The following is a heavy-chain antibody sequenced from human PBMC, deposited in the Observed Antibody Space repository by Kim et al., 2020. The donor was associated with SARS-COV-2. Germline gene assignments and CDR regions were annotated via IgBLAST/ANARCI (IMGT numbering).Heavy chain of an antibody. D-gene: IGHD1-1*01. CDR3: SREGALYNFDY. V-gene: IGHV3-30*04. J-gene: IGHJ4*02. CDR1: GFTFSSYA. CDR2: ISHDERNK. Sequence: GRSLRLSCAASGFTFSSYAMHWVRQAPGEGLEWVAVISHDERNKYYADSVKGRFTISRDNSKNTLYLQMNTLRTEDTAVYYCSREGALYNFDYWGQGTLVTVSS.